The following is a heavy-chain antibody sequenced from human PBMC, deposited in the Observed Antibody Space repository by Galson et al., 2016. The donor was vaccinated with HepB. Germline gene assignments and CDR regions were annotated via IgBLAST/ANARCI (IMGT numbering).Heavy chain of an antibody. CDR3: ARDTLATDFDY. CDR1: GFTFSSCS. D-gene: IGHD2-21*02. V-gene: IGHV3-48*01. J-gene: IGHJ4*02. CDR2: ISSSSSTI. Sequence: SLRLSCAASGFTFSSCSMNWVRQAPGKGLEWVSSISSSSSTIYYADSVKGRFTISRDKAKNSLYLQMNSMRAEDTAVYYCARDTLATDFDYWGQGTLVTVSS.